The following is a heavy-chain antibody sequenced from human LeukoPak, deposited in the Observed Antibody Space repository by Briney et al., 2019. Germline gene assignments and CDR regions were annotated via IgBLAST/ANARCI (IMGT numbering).Heavy chain of an antibody. CDR2: ISGDGGST. V-gene: IGHV3-43*02. Sequence: PGGSLRLSCAASGFTFDDYAMHWVRQVPGKGLVWVCFISGDGGSTYYADSVKGRFTVSRDNRKKSLHLQMNSLRPEDTALYYCTKDMIRAIFGQGYYHYYGMDVWGQGTTVTVSS. CDR1: GFTFDDYA. CDR3: TKDMIRAIFGQGYYHYYGMDV. D-gene: IGHD3-3*01. J-gene: IGHJ6*02.